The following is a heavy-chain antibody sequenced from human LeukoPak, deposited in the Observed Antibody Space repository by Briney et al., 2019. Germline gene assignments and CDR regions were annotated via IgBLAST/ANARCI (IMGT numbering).Heavy chain of an antibody. D-gene: IGHD6-13*01. Sequence: PGRSLRLSCVASGFTFSTYGMHWVRQAPGKGLEWVALIWYDGNYKYYADSVKGRFTISRDNSKNTLYLQMNSLRGEDTAVYYCARDGGQQMEKFDYWGQGTLVTVSS. CDR3: ARDGGQQMEKFDY. CDR1: GFTFSTYG. J-gene: IGHJ4*02. CDR2: IWYDGNYK. V-gene: IGHV3-33*01.